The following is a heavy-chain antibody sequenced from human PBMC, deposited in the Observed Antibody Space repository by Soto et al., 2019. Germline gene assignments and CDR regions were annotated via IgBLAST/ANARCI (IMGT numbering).Heavy chain of an antibody. Sequence: HPGGSLRLSCAASGFTFSSYAMSWVRQAPGKGLEWVSVIGGSGGTTYYANSVKGRFTISRDNSKNTLYLQMNSLRAEGTAIYYCAKAPSTNCCSSLSVWGQGTTVTVSS. CDR2: IGGSGGTT. D-gene: IGHD2-2*01. V-gene: IGHV3-23*01. J-gene: IGHJ6*02. CDR1: GFTFSSYA. CDR3: AKAPSTNCCSSLSV.